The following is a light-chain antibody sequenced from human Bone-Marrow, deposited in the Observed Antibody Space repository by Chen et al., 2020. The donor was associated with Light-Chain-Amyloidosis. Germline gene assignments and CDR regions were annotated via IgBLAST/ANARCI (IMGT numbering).Light chain of an antibody. J-gene: IGKJ3*01. V-gene: IGKV2-28*01. CDR2: LGS. CDR3: MQALQTPRFT. Sequence: IVMTQSPLSLPVTPGEPASIPCRSSQSLLHSNGYNYLDWYLQKPGQSPQLLIYLGSNRASGVPDRFSGSGSGTDFTLKISRVEAEDVGVYYCMQALQTPRFTFGPGTKVDIK. CDR1: QSLLHSNGYNY.